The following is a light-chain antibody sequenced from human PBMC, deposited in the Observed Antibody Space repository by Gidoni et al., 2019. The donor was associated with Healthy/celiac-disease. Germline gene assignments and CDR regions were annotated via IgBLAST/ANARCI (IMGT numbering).Light chain of an antibody. J-gene: IGKJ4*02. CDR3: QQYGSSLG. V-gene: IGKV3-20*01. CDR1: QSVSSSY. Sequence: ELVLTQSPGTLSLSPGDRATLSCRASQSVSSSYLAWYQQKPGQAPRLLIYGASSRATGIPDRFSGSGSGTDFTLTISRLEPEDFAVYYCQQYGSSLGFGGGTKVEIK. CDR2: GAS.